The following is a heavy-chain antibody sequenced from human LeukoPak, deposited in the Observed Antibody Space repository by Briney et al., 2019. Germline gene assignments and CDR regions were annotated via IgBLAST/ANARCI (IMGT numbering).Heavy chain of an antibody. D-gene: IGHD3-22*01. CDR2: IIPILGIA. CDR3: ARDSRVRHYYDSSGTNGWFDP. CDR1: GGTFSSYA. V-gene: IGHV1-69*04. J-gene: IGHJ5*02. Sequence: GASVKVSCKASGGTFSSYAISWVRQAPGQGLEWMGRIIPILGIANYAQKFQGRVTMTRDTSTSTVYMELSSLRSEDTAVYYCARDSRVRHYYDSSGTNGWFDPWGQGTLVTVSS.